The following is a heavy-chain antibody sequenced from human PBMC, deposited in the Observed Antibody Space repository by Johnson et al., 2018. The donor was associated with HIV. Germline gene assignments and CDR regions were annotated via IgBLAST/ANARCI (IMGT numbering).Heavy chain of an antibody. CDR2: ISYDGSNK. CDR1: GFTFSSYG. D-gene: IGHD1-26*01. Sequence: QVQLVESGGGVVQPGRSLRLSCAASGFTFSSYGMHWVRQAPGKGLEWVAVISYDGSNKYYADSVKGRFTISRDNSKNTLYLQMNSLRAEDTAVYYCAKDPRIVGATDDAFDIWGQGTMVTVSS. CDR3: AKDPRIVGATDDAFDI. V-gene: IGHV3-30*18. J-gene: IGHJ3*02.